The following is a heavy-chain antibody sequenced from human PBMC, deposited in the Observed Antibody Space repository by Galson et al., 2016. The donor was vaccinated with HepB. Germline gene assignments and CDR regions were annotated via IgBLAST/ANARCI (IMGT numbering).Heavy chain of an antibody. CDR2: MWYDGSTQ. CDR1: EFTFSNYG. V-gene: IGHV3-33*01. D-gene: IGHD3-22*01. Sequence: SLRLSCAASEFTFSNYGMHWVRQAPGKGLEWVAVMWYDGSTQSYADSVKGRFTISRDNPKNTLYLQMNSLRAEDTAVYYCARGELKGSYYDSSGYPGAFNIWGQGTMVTVSS. J-gene: IGHJ3*02. CDR3: ARGELKGSYYDSSGYPGAFNI.